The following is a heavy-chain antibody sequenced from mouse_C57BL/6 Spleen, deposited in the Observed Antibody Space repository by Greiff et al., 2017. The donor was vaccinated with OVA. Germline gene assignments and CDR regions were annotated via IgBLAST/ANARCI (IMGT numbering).Heavy chain of an antibody. D-gene: IGHD2-3*01. V-gene: IGHV5-9*01. CDR3: ARYEDSYCDY. Sequence: EVMLVESGGGLVKPGGSLKLSCAASGFTFSSYTMSWVRQTPEKRLEWVATISGGGGNTYYQDSVKGRFTISRDNAKITLYPQMANLRSKDTALYYCARYEDSYCDYWGQGTTLTVSS. J-gene: IGHJ2*01. CDR1: GFTFSSYT. CDR2: ISGGGGNT.